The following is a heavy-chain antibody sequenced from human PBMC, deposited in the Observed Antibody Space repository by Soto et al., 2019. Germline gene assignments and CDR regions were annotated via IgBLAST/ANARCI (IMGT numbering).Heavy chain of an antibody. V-gene: IGHV4-34*01. Sequence: PSETLSLTCAVYGGSFSGYYWSWIRQPPGKGLEWIGEINHSGSTNYNPSLKSRVTISVDTSKNQFSLKLSSVTAADTAVYYCGRGQHAHGYRVYYYYGMDVWGQGTTVTVSS. D-gene: IGHD5-12*01. CDR1: GGSFSGYY. CDR2: INHSGST. J-gene: IGHJ6*01. CDR3: GRGQHAHGYRVYYYYGMDV.